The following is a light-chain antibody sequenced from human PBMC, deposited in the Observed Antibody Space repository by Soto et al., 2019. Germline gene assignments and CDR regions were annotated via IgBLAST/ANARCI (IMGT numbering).Light chain of an antibody. V-gene: IGKV1-39*01. Sequence: EIQVTLSPNSLSTSVGGIVTITCRARQSISSYLNWYQQKPEKAPKLLMSTASSLQSGVPSRFSGSGSGTDFTLTISSVQPEDFATYYCQQSYSTPLPVGGGTKVAI. CDR3: QQSYSTPLP. CDR1: QSISSY. J-gene: IGKJ4*01. CDR2: TAS.